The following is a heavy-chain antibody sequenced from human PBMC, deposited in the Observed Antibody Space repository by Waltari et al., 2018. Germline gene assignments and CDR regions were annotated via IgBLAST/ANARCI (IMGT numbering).Heavy chain of an antibody. CDR2: INPNSGGT. V-gene: IGHV1-2*06. J-gene: IGHJ5*02. Sequence: QVQLVQSGAEVKKPGASVKVSCKASGYTFTSYAMHWVRQAPGQGLEWMGRINPNSGGTNYAQKLQGRVTMAREASISTAYMGLSRLRSDDTAVYYCARDQSMTRHWFDPWGQGTLVTVSS. CDR3: ARDQSMTRHWFDP. D-gene: IGHD4-17*01. CDR1: GYTFTSYA.